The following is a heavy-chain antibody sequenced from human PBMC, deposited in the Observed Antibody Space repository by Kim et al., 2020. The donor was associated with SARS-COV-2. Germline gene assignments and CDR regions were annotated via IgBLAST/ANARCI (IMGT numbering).Heavy chain of an antibody. D-gene: IGHD2-2*01. CDR2: IYYSGST. J-gene: IGHJ4*02. Sequence: SETLSLTCTVSGGSISSDDYYWSWIRQPPGTGLEWIGYIYYSGSTYYNPSLKSRVTISVDTSKNQFSLKLSPVTAADTAVYYCARVLGYCSSTSCHIDYWGQGTLVTVSS. CDR3: ARVLGYCSSTSCHIDY. CDR1: GGSISSDDYY. V-gene: IGHV4-30-4*01.